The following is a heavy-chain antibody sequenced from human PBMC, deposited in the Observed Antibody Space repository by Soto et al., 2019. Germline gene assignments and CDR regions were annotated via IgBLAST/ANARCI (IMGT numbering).Heavy chain of an antibody. CDR2: ISSSDNII. CDR3: ARDRGYYDSSGYFDY. J-gene: IGHJ4*02. CDR1: GFIFSDYY. D-gene: IGHD3-22*01. Sequence: GSLRLSCAASGFIFSDYYMSWVRQAPGKGLEWISYISSSDNIIYYADSVKGRFTISRDNAKNSLYLQMNSLRAEDTAVYYCARDRGYYDSSGYFDYWGQGTLVTVSS. V-gene: IGHV3-11*01.